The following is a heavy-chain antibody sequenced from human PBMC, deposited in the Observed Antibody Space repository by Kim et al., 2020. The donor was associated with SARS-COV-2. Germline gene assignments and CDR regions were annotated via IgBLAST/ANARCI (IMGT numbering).Heavy chain of an antibody. Sequence: SETLSLTCTVSGGSISSGGYYWSWIRQHPGKGLEWIGYIYYSGSTYYNPSLKSRVTISVDTSKNQFSLKLSSVTAADTAVYYCARGLSRLVRGVFDYWGQGTLVTVSS. CDR3: ARGLSRLVRGVFDY. CDR2: IYYSGST. J-gene: IGHJ4*02. D-gene: IGHD3-10*01. V-gene: IGHV4-31*03. CDR1: GGSISSGGYY.